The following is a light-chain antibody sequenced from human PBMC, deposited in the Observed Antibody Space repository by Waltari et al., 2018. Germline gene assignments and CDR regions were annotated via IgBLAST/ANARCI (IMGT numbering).Light chain of an antibody. CDR3: QQYNSYSLYT. CDR1: QAVSSW. CDR2: DAS. J-gene: IGKJ2*01. Sequence: DIQMTQSPSTLPPSVAARVPITCRASQAVSSWLAWYQQKPGKAPKILIYDASSLESGVPSRFSGSGSGTEFTLTISSLQPDDFATYYCQQYNSYSLYTFGQGTKLEIK. V-gene: IGKV1-5*01.